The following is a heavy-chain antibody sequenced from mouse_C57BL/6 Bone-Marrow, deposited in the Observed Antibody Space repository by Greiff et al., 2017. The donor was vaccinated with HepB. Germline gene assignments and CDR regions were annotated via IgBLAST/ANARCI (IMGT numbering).Heavy chain of an antibody. CDR3: ARDYYGSSLNWYFDV. V-gene: IGHV7-1*01. J-gene: IGHJ1*03. D-gene: IGHD1-1*01. CDR2: SRNKANDYTT. CDR1: GFTFSDFY. Sequence: EVHLVESGGGLVQSGRSLRLSCATSGFTFSDFYMEWVRQAPGKGLEWIAASRNKANDYTTEYSASVKGRFIVSRDTSQSILYLQMNALRAEDTAIYYCARDYYGSSLNWYFDVWGTGTTVTVSS.